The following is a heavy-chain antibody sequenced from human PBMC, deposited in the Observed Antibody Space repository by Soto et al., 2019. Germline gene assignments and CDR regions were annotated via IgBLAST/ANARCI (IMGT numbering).Heavy chain of an antibody. Sequence: QVQLVESGGGVVQPGRSLRLSCAASGFTFSSYAMHWVRQAPGKGLEWVAVISYDGSNKYYADSVKGRFTISRDNSKNTLYLQMNSLRAEDTAVYYCARDRGSGSESGDYWGQGTLVTVSS. CDR1: GFTFSSYA. V-gene: IGHV3-30-3*01. J-gene: IGHJ4*02. CDR3: ARDRGSGSESGDY. CDR2: ISYDGSNK. D-gene: IGHD1-26*01.